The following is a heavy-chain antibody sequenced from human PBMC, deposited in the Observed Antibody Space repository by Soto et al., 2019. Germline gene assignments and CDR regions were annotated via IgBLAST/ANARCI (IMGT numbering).Heavy chain of an antibody. CDR3: ARDTITMVRDYTQYYYYGMDV. CDR1: GGSFSGYY. D-gene: IGHD3-10*01. CDR2: INHSGST. J-gene: IGHJ6*02. V-gene: IGHV4-34*01. Sequence: SETLSLTCAVYGGSFSGYYWTWIRQPPGMGLEWIGEINHSGSTNYNPSLKSRVTISVDTSKNQFSLQLNSVTPEDTAVYYCARDTITMVRDYTQYYYYGMDVWGQGTTVTVSS.